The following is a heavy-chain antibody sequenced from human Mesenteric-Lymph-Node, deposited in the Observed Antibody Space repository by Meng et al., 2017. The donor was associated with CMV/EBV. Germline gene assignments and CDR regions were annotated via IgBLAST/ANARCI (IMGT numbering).Heavy chain of an antibody. D-gene: IGHD5-18*01. V-gene: IGHV3-23*01. CDR1: GFTFSSYS. CDR2: ITASGGST. Sequence: GESLKISCAASGFTFSSYSMNWVRQAPGKGLEWVSPITASGGSTYYADSVKGRFTISRDNSKNTLYLQMNSLRAEDTAVYYCARVGYSYGAIDYWGQGTLVTVSS. J-gene: IGHJ4*02. CDR3: ARVGYSYGAIDY.